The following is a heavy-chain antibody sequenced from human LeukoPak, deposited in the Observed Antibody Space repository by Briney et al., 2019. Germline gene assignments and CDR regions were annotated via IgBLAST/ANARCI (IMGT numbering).Heavy chain of an antibody. CDR3: ARVGDTSSYYYFLDF. J-gene: IGHJ4*02. D-gene: IGHD3-22*01. CDR1: GGSMSNYY. Sequence: SETLSLTCTVSGGSMSNYYWSWIRQPPGKGLEWIGYIFSRGNTNYNPSLKSRVTISVDTSKSQFSLKLNSVTAADPAVYYCARVGDTSSYYYFLDFWGQGTLVTVSS. CDR2: IFSRGNT. V-gene: IGHV4-4*08.